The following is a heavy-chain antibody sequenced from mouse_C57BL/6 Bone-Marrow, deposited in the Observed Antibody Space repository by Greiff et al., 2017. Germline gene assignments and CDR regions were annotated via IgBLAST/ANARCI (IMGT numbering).Heavy chain of an antibody. J-gene: IGHJ3*01. V-gene: IGHV1-55*01. Sequence: QVQLQQPGAELVKPGASVKMSCKASGYTFTSYWITWVKPRPGQGLEWIGDIYPGSGSTNYNEKFKSKATLTVDTSSSTAYMQLSSLTSEDSAVYYCARNYYGSSYSAWFAYWGQGTLVTVSA. CDR1: GYTFTSYW. D-gene: IGHD1-1*01. CDR3: ARNYYGSSYSAWFAY. CDR2: IYPGSGST.